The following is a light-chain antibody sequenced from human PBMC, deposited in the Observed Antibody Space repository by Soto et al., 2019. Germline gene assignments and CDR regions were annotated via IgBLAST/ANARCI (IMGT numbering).Light chain of an antibody. CDR2: NTN. Sequence: QTVVTQEPSFSVSPGGTVTLTCALSSGSVSISYYPSWYQQTPGQAPRTLIYNTNTRSSGVPDRFSGPILGNRAALTITGAQADDESDYYCVLYMGSGIWVFGGGTKLTVL. V-gene: IGLV8-61*01. CDR3: VLYMGSGIWV. J-gene: IGLJ3*02. CDR1: SGSVSISYY.